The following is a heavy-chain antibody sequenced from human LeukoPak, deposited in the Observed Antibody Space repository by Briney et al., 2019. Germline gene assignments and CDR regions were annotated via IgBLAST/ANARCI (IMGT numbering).Heavy chain of an antibody. D-gene: IGHD6-13*01. CDR3: ARATSSYWYFDL. Sequence: SETLSLTCAVSGYSISSNYYWGWIRQPPGKGLEWIGSIYHSGSTYYNPSLKSRVTISVDTSKNQSSLRLSSVTAADTAVYYCARATSSYWYFDLWGRGTLVTVSS. CDR1: GYSISSNYY. CDR2: IYHSGST. J-gene: IGHJ2*01. V-gene: IGHV4-38-2*01.